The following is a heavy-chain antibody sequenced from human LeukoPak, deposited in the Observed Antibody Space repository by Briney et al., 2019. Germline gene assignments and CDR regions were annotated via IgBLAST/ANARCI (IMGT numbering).Heavy chain of an antibody. Sequence: QPGGSLRLPCAASGFTFSGYGMHWVRQAPGKGLEWVAFIWYDGSNQYYGDSVKGRFTISRDNSKDTLYLQMNSLRAEDTAVYHCAKDLPAAYFDYWGQGTLVTVSS. CDR3: AKDLPAAYFDY. V-gene: IGHV3-30*02. CDR2: IWYDGSNQ. D-gene: IGHD2-2*01. J-gene: IGHJ4*02. CDR1: GFTFSGYG.